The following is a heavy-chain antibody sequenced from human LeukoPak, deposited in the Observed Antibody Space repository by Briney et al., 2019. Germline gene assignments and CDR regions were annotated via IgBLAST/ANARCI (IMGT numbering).Heavy chain of an antibody. CDR1: GGTFSSYA. D-gene: IGHD3-10*01. V-gene: IGHV1-69*04. J-gene: IGHJ6*02. CDR3: ASPSVWAITMVRGVGYNGMDV. CDR2: IIPILGIA. Sequence: GASVKVSCKASGGTFSSYAISWVRQAPGQGLEWMGRIIPILGIANYAQKFQGRVTITADKSTSTAYMELSSLRSEDTAVYYCASPSVWAITMVRGVGYNGMDVWGQGTTVTVSS.